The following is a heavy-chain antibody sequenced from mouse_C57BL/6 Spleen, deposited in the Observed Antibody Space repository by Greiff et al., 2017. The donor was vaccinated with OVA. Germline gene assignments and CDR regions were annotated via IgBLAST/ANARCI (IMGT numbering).Heavy chain of an antibody. J-gene: IGHJ4*01. CDR3: ARHYGDAMDY. CDR2: ISSGSSTI. D-gene: IGHD1-1*02. Sequence: VQLKESGGGLVKPGGSLKLSCAASGFTFSDYGMHWVRQAPEKGLEWVAYISSGSSTIYYADTVKGRFTISRDNAKNTLFLQMTSLRSEDTAMYYCARHYGDAMDYWGQGTSVTVSS. CDR1: GFTFSDYG. V-gene: IGHV5-17*01.